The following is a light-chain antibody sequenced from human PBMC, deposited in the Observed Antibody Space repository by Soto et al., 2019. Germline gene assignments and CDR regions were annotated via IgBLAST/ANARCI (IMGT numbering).Light chain of an antibody. CDR1: QSIATY. Sequence: DIERSPSPSFLSVSGGDSVTLNCLTSQSIATYLNWYQQKPGKAPKLLIYDASNLETGVPSRFSGSGSGTDFTFTISSLQPEDIATYYCQQYDNLPLTFGGGTKVDIK. CDR3: QQYDNLPLT. V-gene: IGKV1-33*01. CDR2: DAS. J-gene: IGKJ4*01.